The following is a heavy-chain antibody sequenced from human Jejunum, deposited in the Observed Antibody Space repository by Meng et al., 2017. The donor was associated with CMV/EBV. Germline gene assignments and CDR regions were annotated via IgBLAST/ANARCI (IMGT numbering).Heavy chain of an antibody. Sequence: GETVESGGGLVRPWQYLRLSCEAAGFTLSNYWMHWVRQVPGKGLVWVSHINSDGSDTNYADSVKGRFTISRDNAKNTLYLQMNSLRDEDTAVYYCARVEQEMCWGQGTLVTVSS. J-gene: IGHJ4*02. D-gene: IGHD1/OR15-1a*01. CDR1: GFTLSNYW. CDR2: INSDGSDT. CDR3: ARVEQEMC. V-gene: IGHV3-74*01.